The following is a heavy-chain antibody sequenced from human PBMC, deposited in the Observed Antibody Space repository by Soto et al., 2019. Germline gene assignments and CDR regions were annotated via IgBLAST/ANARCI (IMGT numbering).Heavy chain of an antibody. CDR3: ARDDYGDLTFDY. CDR2: IYYSGST. J-gene: IGHJ4*02. V-gene: IGHV4-59*01. CDR1: GGSISSYY. Sequence: SETLSLTCTVSGGSISSYYWSWIRQPPGKGLEWIGYIYYSGSTNYNPSLKSRVTISVDTSKNQFSLKLSSVTAADTAVYYCARDDYGDLTFDYWGQGTLVTVS. D-gene: IGHD4-17*01.